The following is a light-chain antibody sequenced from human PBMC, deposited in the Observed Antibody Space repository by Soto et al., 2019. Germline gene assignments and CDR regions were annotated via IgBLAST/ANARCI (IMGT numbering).Light chain of an antibody. J-gene: IGLJ2*01. CDR2: EVS. CDR3: NSYTSRATGV. Sequence: QSALTQPASVSGSPGQSITISCTGTSSDVGGYNYVSWYQQHPGRAPKLLIFEVSNRPSGVSNRFSGSKSGNTASLTISGLQAEDEADYYCNSYTSRATGVFGGGPKLTVL. V-gene: IGLV2-14*01. CDR1: SSDVGGYNY.